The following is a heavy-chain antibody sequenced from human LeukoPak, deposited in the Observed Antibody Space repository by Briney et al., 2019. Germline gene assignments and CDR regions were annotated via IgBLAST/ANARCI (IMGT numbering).Heavy chain of an antibody. CDR3: ARGLYCSSTSCFYDY. V-gene: IGHV4-30-4*01. CDR1: GGSISSGDYY. CDR2: IYYSGST. D-gene: IGHD2-2*01. Sequence: SQTLSLTCTVSGGSISSGDYYWRWIRQPPGKGLEWIGYIYYSGSTYYNPSLKSRVTISVDTSKNQFSLKLSSVTAADTAVYYCARGLYCSSTSCFYDYWGQGTLVTVSS. J-gene: IGHJ4*02.